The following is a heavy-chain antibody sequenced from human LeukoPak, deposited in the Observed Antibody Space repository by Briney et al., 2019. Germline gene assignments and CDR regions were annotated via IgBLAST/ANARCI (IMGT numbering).Heavy chain of an antibody. V-gene: IGHV3-66*01. CDR2: IYSGGST. J-gene: IGHJ5*02. CDR3: ARVYVGFYYTRFDP. D-gene: IGHD3-22*01. Sequence: GGSLRLSCAASGFTVSSNYMSWVRQAPGKGLEWVSVIYSGGSTYYADSVKGRFTISRDNSKNTLYLQMNSLRAEDTAVYYCARVYVGFYYTRFDPWGQGTLVTVSS. CDR1: GFTVSSNY.